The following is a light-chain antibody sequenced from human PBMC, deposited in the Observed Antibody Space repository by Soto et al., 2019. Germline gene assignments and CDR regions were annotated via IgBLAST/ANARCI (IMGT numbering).Light chain of an antibody. CDR1: QSVSSN. CDR3: QQYNNWPLP. V-gene: IGKV3-15*01. J-gene: IGKJ2*01. CDR2: GAS. Sequence: EIVMTQSPATLSVSPGERATLSCRASQSVSSNLAWYQQKPGQPPRLLIYGASTRAAGIPARFSGGGSGTEFTLTISSLQSEDFAVYYCQQYNNWPLPFGQGTKLEIK.